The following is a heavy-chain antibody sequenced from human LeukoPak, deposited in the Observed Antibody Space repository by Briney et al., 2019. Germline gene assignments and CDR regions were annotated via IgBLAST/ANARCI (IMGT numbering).Heavy chain of an antibody. Sequence: SETLSLTCAVSGGSVKTYYWSGIRQSPERGLQWIGFIHATGSTNTFPSLKSRVTISLDTSTNQSSLRLKSVTAADTAVYYCARHSARGYNYIDFWGRGTLVTVSS. CDR1: GGSVKTYY. V-gene: IGHV4-4*08. CDR3: ARHSARGYNYIDF. CDR2: IHATGST. J-gene: IGHJ4*02. D-gene: IGHD5-24*01.